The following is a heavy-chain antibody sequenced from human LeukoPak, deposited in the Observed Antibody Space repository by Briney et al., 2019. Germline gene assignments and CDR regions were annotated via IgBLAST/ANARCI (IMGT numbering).Heavy chain of an antibody. V-gene: IGHV3-7*03. J-gene: IGHJ4*02. Sequence: PGGSLRLSCAASGFTFSSYWMSWVRQAPGKGLEWVANIKQDGSEKYYVDSVKGRFTISRDNAQNSLFLQMNSLRAEDTALYYCAKDMIVVVATAREYFDYWGQGTLVTVSS. CDR1: GFTFSSYW. D-gene: IGHD2-2*01. CDR3: AKDMIVVVATAREYFDY. CDR2: IKQDGSEK.